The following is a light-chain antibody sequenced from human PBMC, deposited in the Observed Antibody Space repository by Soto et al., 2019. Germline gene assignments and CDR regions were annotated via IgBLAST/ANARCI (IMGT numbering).Light chain of an antibody. V-gene: IGKV3-20*01. CDR3: QQYADSPPRFI. CDR1: QSVNSAY. Sequence: EIVLTQSPGTLSLSPGERATLSCRASQSVNSAYLAWYQQKTGQAPRLLIYRASNRAAGIPDRFSGSGSGKDFTLTISRMEPLDFAVYYCQQYADSPPRFIVGGGTKVEIK. J-gene: IGKJ4*01. CDR2: RAS.